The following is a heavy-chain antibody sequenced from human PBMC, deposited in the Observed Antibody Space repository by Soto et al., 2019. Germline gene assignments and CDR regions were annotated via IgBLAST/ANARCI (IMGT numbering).Heavy chain of an antibody. V-gene: IGHV1-2*02. CDR3: ARAGYVFLTGLDY. CDR2: INPNSGGT. J-gene: IGHJ4*02. CDR1: GYTFTGYY. Sequence: QVQLVQSGAEVKKPGASVKVSCKASGYTFTGYYMHWVRQAPGQGLEWMGWINPNSGGTNYAQKFQGGVPMTRATSISTAYMELSRLRSDDTAVYYFARAGYVFLTGLDYWGQGTLVTVSS. D-gene: IGHD3-9*01.